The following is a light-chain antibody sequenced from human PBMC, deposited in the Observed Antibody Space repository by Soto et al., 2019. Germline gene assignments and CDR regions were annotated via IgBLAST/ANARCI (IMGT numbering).Light chain of an antibody. J-gene: IGKJ1*01. Sequence: IQMTQSPSSLSASVGDRVTITCRASQGIRNDLDWYQQKPGKAPKLLIYGASALPRGVPSRFSGSGSGTKFTLTIASLQPDDFATYYCQQYETFSGTFGPGTKVDIK. CDR2: GAS. V-gene: IGKV1-17*01. CDR3: QQYETFSGT. CDR1: QGIRND.